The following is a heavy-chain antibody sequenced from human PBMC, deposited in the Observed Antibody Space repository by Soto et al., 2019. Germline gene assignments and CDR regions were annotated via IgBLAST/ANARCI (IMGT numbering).Heavy chain of an antibody. CDR1: RYTFASYD. V-gene: IGHV1-2*04. CDR2: INPNSGGT. D-gene: IGHD1-1*01. J-gene: IGHJ3*02. Sequence: GASVKVSCKASRYTFASYDINWVRQATGQGLEWMGWINPNSGGTNYAQKFQGWVTMTRDTSISTAYMELSRLRSDDTAVYYCARVDWNGEAFDIWGQGTMVTVSS. CDR3: ARVDWNGEAFDI.